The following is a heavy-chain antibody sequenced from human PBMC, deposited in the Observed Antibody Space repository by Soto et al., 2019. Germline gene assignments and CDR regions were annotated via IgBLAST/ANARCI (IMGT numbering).Heavy chain of an antibody. Sequence: PSETLSLTCTVSGGSISSGDYYWSWIRQPPGKGLEWIGYIYYSGSTYYNPSLKSRVTISVDTSKNQFYLKLSSVTAADTAVYYCARDRNSGYDYVYWGQGTLVTVSS. V-gene: IGHV4-30-4*01. CDR2: IYYSGST. J-gene: IGHJ4*02. D-gene: IGHD5-12*01. CDR3: ARDRNSGYDYVY. CDR1: GGSISSGDYY.